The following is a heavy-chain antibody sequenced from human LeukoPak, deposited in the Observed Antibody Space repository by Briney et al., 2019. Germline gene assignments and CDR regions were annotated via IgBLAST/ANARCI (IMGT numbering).Heavy chain of an antibody. Sequence: PSETLSHTRAVYGGSFIGYYWSWIRQPPGKGLERIGEINHSGNTNYNPPLKSRVTISVHTTKNQLSLMLSSVTAADTGVYYCARVHIVATIQLVRYYYYYYYMVVWGKGTTVTVSS. V-gene: IGHV4-34*01. D-gene: IGHD5-12*01. CDR3: ARVHIVATIQLVRYYYYYYYMVV. CDR2: INHSGNT. J-gene: IGHJ6*03. CDR1: GGSFIGYY.